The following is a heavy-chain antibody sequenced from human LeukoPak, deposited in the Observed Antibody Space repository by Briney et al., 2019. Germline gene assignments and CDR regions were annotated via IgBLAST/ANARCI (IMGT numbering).Heavy chain of an antibody. CDR1: GFTFSSYW. CDR3: PRARRDGYNLYYFDY. D-gene: IGHD5-12*01. Sequence: GGSLRLSCAASGFTFSSYWMPWVRQAPGKGLVWVSRINSDGSSTSYADSVKGRFTISRDNAKNTLYLQMNSLRAEDTAVYYFPRARRDGYNLYYFDYWGKGTLVTVSS. V-gene: IGHV3-74*01. J-gene: IGHJ4*02. CDR2: INSDGSST.